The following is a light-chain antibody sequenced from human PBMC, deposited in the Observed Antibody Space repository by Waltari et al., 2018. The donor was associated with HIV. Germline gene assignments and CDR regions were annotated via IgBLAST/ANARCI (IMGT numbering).Light chain of an antibody. CDR2: EVT. Sequence: QSALTQSPSASGSPGQSANLSSSGANMDLRDYNYVSWSQQHPDRPPKLIIFEVTKRPSGVPDRFSGSKSGNTASLFVSGLQPEDEATYFCSSFAGTHKLFGGGTKLTVL. V-gene: IGLV2-8*01. J-gene: IGLJ2*01. CDR3: SSFAGTHKL. CDR1: NMDLRDYNY.